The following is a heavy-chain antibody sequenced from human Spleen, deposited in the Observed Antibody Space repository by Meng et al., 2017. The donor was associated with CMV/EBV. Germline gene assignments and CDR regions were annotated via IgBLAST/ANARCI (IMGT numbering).Heavy chain of an antibody. CDR1: GASVSSGSYY. J-gene: IGHJ4*02. CDR3: ARGGYCSSTSCYGAPDY. V-gene: IGHV4-61*01. D-gene: IGHD2-2*01. Sequence: SETLSLTCTVSGASVSSGSYYWSWIRQPPGKGLEWIGEINHSGSTNYNPSLKSRVTISVDTSKNQFSLKLSSVTAADTAVYYCARGGYCSSTSCYGAPDYWGQGTLVTVSS. CDR2: INHSGST.